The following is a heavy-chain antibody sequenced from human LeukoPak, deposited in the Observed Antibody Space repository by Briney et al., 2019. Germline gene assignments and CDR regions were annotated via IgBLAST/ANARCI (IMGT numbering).Heavy chain of an antibody. CDR2: IYYSGST. CDR3: ARVIATYYDTSGYYTDAFDI. CDR1: GGSISSYY. Sequence: SETLSLTCTVSGGSISSYYWSWIRRPPGKGLEWIGYIYYSGSTNYNPSLKSRVTISVDTSKNQFSLRLSSVTAADTAVYYCARVIATYYDTSGYYTDAFDIWGQGTLVTVSS. J-gene: IGHJ3*02. V-gene: IGHV4-59*01. D-gene: IGHD3-22*01.